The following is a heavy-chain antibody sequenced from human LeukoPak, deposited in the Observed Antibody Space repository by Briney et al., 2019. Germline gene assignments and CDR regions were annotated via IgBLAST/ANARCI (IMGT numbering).Heavy chain of an antibody. CDR2: INHSGST. CDR3: ARDHYRGMDV. V-gene: IGHV4-34*09. Sequence: SETLSLTCAVYGGSFSGYYWSWIRQPPGKGLEWIGEINHSGSTNYNPSLKSRVTISVDTSKNQFSLKLSSVTAADTAVYYCARDHYRGMDVWGQGTTVTVSS. D-gene: IGHD3-10*01. CDR1: GGSFSGYY. J-gene: IGHJ6*02.